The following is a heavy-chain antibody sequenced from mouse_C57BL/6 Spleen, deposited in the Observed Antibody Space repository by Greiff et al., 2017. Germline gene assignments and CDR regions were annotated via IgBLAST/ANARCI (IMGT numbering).Heavy chain of an antibody. Sequence: EVKLMESGGGLVKPGGSLKLSCAASGFTFSSYAMSWVRQTPEKRLEWVATISDGGSYTYYPANVKGRFTISRDNAKNNLYLQMSQLKSEDTAMYYCARAKVDYYGSTFDYWGQGTTLTVSS. V-gene: IGHV5-4*03. CDR1: GFTFSSYA. CDR2: ISDGGSYT. D-gene: IGHD1-1*01. CDR3: ARAKVDYYGSTFDY. J-gene: IGHJ2*01.